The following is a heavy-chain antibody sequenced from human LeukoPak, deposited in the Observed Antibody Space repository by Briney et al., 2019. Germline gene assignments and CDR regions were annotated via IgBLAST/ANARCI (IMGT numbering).Heavy chain of an antibody. D-gene: IGHD5-12*01. CDR1: GFTFSSYW. CDR3: ASIVATIS. CDR2: INSDGSST. Sequence: PGGSLRLSCAASGFTFSSYWMHWVRQAPGKGPVWVSRINSDGSSTSYADSVKGRFTISRDNAKNTLYLQMNSLRAEDTAVYYCASIVATISWGQGTLVTVSS. J-gene: IGHJ4*02. V-gene: IGHV3-74*01.